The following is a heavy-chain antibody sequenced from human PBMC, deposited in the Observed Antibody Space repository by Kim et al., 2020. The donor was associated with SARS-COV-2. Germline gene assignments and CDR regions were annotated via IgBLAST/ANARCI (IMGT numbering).Heavy chain of an antibody. CDR2: INHSGST. CDR1: GGSFSGYY. Sequence: SETLSLTCAVYGGSFSGYYWSWIRQPPGKGLEWSGEINHSGSTNYNSSLKSRGTIPVDTSKNQFSLKLSSVTAADTAVYYCARGIAAAGTRLNWFDPWGQGTLVTVSS. J-gene: IGHJ5*02. V-gene: IGHV4-34*01. D-gene: IGHD6-13*01. CDR3: ARGIAAAGTRLNWFDP.